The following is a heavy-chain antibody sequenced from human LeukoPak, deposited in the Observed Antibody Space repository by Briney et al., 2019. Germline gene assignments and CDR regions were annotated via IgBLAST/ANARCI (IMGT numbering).Heavy chain of an antibody. J-gene: IGHJ3*02. CDR2: ISGSGGST. V-gene: IGHV3-23*01. CDR3: AKVFGDYVWGSYRSGCFDI. CDR1: GFTFSSYA. Sequence: PGGSLRLCCAASGFTFSSYAMSWVRQAPGKGLEWVSAISGSGGSTYYADSVKGRFTIYRDNSKTTLYLQMNSLRAEDTAVYYCAKVFGDYVWGSYRSGCFDIWGQGTMVTVSS. D-gene: IGHD3-16*02.